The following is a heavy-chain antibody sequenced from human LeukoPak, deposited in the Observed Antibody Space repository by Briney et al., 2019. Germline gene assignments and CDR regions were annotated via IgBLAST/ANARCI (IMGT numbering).Heavy chain of an antibody. J-gene: IGHJ4*02. D-gene: IGHD3-22*01. V-gene: IGHV1-46*01. CDR3: ARDHYYDSSGLSFFDY. CDR1: GYTFTSYY. Sequence: ASVKVSCKASGYTFTSYYMHWVRQPPGQGLEWMGIINPSGGSTSYAQKFQGRVTMTRDTSTSTAYMELRSLRSDDTAVYYCARDHYYDSSGLSFFDYWGQGTLVTVSS. CDR2: INPSGGST.